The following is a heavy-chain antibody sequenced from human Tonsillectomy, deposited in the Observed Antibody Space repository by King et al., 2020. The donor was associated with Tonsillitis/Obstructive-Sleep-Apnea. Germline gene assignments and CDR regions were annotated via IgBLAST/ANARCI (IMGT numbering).Heavy chain of an antibody. D-gene: IGHD5-12*01. J-gene: IGHJ4*02. CDR3: ARAPGNSGYDYNYFDY. CDR1: GYSFTSYW. Sequence: VQLVESGAEVKKPGESLKISCMGSGYSFTSYWIGWVRQMPGKGLEWMGITFPRDSYTRYSPSFQGQVTISADTSISTAYLQWSSLKASDTAMYFCARAPGNSGYDYNYFDYWGQGTLVTVSS. CDR2: TFPRDSYT. V-gene: IGHV5-51*01.